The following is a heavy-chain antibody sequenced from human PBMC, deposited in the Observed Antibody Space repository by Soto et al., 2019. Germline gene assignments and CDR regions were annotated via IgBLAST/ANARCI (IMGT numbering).Heavy chain of an antibody. CDR3: ARDPSRFLEWLAPFDY. J-gene: IGHJ4*02. D-gene: IGHD3-3*01. Sequence: SETLSLTCSVSGASISTSSSYYWGWIRQPPGKGLEWIGSIYYSGGTYFNPSLKSRVTMSIDTSKNQFSLKLSSVTAADTAVYYCARDPSRFLEWLAPFDYWGQGTLVTVSS. CDR2: IYYSGGT. V-gene: IGHV4-39*07. CDR1: GASISTSSSYY.